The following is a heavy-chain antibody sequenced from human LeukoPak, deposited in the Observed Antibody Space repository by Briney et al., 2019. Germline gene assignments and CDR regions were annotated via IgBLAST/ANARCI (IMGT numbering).Heavy chain of an antibody. Sequence: ASVKVSCKASGYTFTSYGISWVRQAPGQGLEWMGWISAYNGNTNYAQKLQGRVTMTTDTSTRTAYMELRSLRSEDTAVYYCARGPMKHAYYFDYWGQGTLVTVSS. CDR1: GYTFTSYG. CDR3: ARGPMKHAYYFDY. CDR2: ISAYNGNT. J-gene: IGHJ4*02. V-gene: IGHV1-18*01.